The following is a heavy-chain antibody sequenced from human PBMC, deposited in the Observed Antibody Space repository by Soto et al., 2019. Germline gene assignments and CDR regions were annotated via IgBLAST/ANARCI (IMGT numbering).Heavy chain of an antibody. CDR3: ARVHSHALDY. CDR2: IYSDGSGT. Sequence: EVQLVESGGGLVQPGGSLRLSCAASGFTLNSYWMHWVRQTPGKGLVWVSYIYSDGSGTSYADSVKGRFTISRDSGKNTLYLQVNSLRVDDTAVYYCARVHSHALDYWGQGTLVTVSS. V-gene: IGHV3-74*01. J-gene: IGHJ4*02. D-gene: IGHD5-18*01. CDR1: GFTLNSYW.